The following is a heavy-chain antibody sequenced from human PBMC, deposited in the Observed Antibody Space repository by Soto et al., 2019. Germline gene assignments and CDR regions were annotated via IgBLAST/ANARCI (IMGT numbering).Heavy chain of an antibody. CDR3: ATDPAGYCYGMDV. CDR1: GCTFSSYA. J-gene: IGHJ6*02. CDR2: IIPIIGKA. D-gene: IGHD1-1*01. Sequence: SVKVSCKASGCTFSSYAISWVRQAPGQGLEWMGGIIPIIGKAKYAQKFQGRVTITSDKSTSTAYMELSSLRSEDTAVYYCATDPAGYCYGMDVWGQGTLVTVSS. V-gene: IGHV1-69*10.